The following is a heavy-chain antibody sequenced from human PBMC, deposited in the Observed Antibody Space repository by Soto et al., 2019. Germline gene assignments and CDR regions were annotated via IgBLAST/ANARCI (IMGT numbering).Heavy chain of an antibody. CDR3: ARDQSFGYCSGGSCSGVAFDI. J-gene: IGHJ3*02. V-gene: IGHV1-3*01. D-gene: IGHD2-15*01. CDR1: GYTFTSYA. CDR2: INAGNGNT. Sequence: ASVKVSFKASGYTFTSYAMHWVRQAPGQRLEWMGWINAGNGNTKYSQKFQGRVTITRDTSASTAYMELSSLRSEDTAVYYCARDQSFGYCSGGSCSGVAFDIWGQGTMVTVSS.